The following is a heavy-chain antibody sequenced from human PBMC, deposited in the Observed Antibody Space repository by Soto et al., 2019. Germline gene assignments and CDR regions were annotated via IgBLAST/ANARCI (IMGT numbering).Heavy chain of an antibody. V-gene: IGHV6-1*01. CDR3: TRGAFKEFGTFDV. D-gene: IGHD2-15*01. Sequence: SQTLSLTCDISGDSVSSNGAAWNWIRQSPSRGLEWLGRTYYRSRWYNDYAGSVKSRTTINPDTSKNQFSLQLNSVTPEDTAVYYCTRGAFKEFGTFDVWGHGTLVTVSS. CDR1: GDSVSSNGAA. CDR2: TYYRSRWYN. J-gene: IGHJ3*01.